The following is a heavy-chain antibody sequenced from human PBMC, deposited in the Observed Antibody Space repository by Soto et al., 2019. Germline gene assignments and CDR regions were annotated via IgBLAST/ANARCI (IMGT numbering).Heavy chain of an antibody. V-gene: IGHV3-13*01. CDR2: IGTAGDT. D-gene: IGHD2-2*01. CDR3: ARGYCSSTSCYPGAYYYYGMDV. Sequence: LRLSCAASGFTFSSYDMHWVRQATGKGLEWVSAIGTAGDTYYPGSVKGRFTISRENAKNSLYLQMNSLRAGDTAVYYCARGYCSSTSCYPGAYYYYGMDVWGQGTTVTVSS. J-gene: IGHJ6*02. CDR1: GFTFSSYD.